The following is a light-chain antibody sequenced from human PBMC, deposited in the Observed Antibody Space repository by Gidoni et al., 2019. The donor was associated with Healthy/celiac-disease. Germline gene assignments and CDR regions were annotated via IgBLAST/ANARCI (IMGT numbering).Light chain of an antibody. CDR2: EVS. CDR1: SSDVGGYNY. V-gene: IGLV2-8*01. CDR3: SSYAGSNNFDVV. Sequence: QSALTHPPSASGSPAPSVTISCTGTSSDVGGYNYVPWYQQHPGKAPKLMIYEVSKRPAGVPERFSGSKSGNTASLTVSGLQAEDEADYYCSSYAGSNNFDVVFGGGTKLTVL. J-gene: IGLJ2*01.